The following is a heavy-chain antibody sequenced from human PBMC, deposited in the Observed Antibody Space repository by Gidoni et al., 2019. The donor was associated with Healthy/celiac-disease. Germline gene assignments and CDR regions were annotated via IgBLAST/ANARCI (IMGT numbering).Heavy chain of an antibody. CDR1: GGSISSSSYY. CDR3: ARKSAVTIRPYYHYYGMDV. D-gene: IGHD4-17*01. Sequence: QLQLQESGPGLVKPSETLSLTCTVSGGSISSSSYYWGWIRQPPGKGLEWIGSIYYSGSTYYNPSLKSRVTISVDTSKNQFSLKLSSVTAADTAVYYCARKSAVTIRPYYHYYGMDVWGQGTTVTVSS. V-gene: IGHV4-39*07. J-gene: IGHJ6*02. CDR2: IYYSGST.